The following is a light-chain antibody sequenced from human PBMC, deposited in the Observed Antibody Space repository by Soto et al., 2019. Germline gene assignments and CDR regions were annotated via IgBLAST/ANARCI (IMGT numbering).Light chain of an antibody. CDR1: SSDVGGYNY. CDR2: EVT. J-gene: IGLJ2*01. V-gene: IGLV2-8*01. Sequence: QSVLTQPPSASGSPGQSVTISCTGTSSDVGGYNYVSWYQQHPGKAPKLMIYEVTKRPSGVPDRFSGSKSGNTASLTVSGLQAEDEADYYCSSYAGSNIVLFGGGTKLTV. CDR3: SSYAGSNIVL.